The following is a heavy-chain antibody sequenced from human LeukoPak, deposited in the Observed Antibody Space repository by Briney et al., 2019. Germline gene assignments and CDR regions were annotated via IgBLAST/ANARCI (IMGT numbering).Heavy chain of an antibody. J-gene: IGHJ4*02. V-gene: IGHV3-74*01. Sequence: GGSLRLSCAASGFTFSSYWMHWVRQAPGKGLVWVSRINTDGRSTSYADSVKGRFTISRDNAKNTLYLQMNSLRAEDTAVYYCARPSGTTSCFDNWGQGSLVTVSS. D-gene: IGHD1-7*01. CDR1: GFTFSSYW. CDR3: ARPSGTTSCFDN. CDR2: INTDGRST.